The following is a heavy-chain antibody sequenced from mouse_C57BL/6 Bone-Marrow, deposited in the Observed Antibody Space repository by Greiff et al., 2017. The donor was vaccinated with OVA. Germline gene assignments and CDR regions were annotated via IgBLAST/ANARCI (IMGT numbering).Heavy chain of an antibody. V-gene: IGHV14-4*01. CDR1: GFTIKDDY. CDR3: TTAAFAY. CDR2: IDPENGDT. Sequence: EVQLQQPGAELVRPGASVKLSCTASGFTIKDDYMPWVKQRPDQGLAWIGWIDPENGDTAYASKFQGKATITADTSSNTAYLQLSCLTSEDTAVYYYTTAAFAYWGQGTLVTVSA. J-gene: IGHJ3*01.